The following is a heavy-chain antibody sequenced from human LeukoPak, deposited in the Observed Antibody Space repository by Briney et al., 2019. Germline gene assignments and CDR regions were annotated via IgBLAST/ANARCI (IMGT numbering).Heavy chain of an antibody. V-gene: IGHV4-59*10. CDR2: IYTSGST. CDR3: ARGYYDSSGKGAFDI. J-gene: IGHJ3*02. D-gene: IGHD3-22*01. CDR1: GGSFSGYY. Sequence: SETLSLTCAVYGGSFSGYYWSWIRQPAGKGLEWIGRIYTSGSTNYNPSLKSRVTISVDTSKNQFSLKLSSVTAADTAVYYCARGYYDSSGKGAFDIWGQGTMVTVSS.